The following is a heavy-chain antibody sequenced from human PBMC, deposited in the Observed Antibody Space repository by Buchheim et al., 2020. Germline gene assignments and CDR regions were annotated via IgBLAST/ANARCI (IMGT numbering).Heavy chain of an antibody. CDR2: ISAYNGNT. V-gene: IGHV1-18*04. CDR3: AIDREYYGSWSYYPRVYYYYYGMDV. CDR1: GYTFTSYG. D-gene: IGHD3-10*01. J-gene: IGHJ6*02. Sequence: QVQLVQSGAEVKKPGASVKVSCKASGYTFTSYGISWVRQAPGQGLEWMGWISAYNGNTNYAQKLQGRVTMTTDTSTSTAYMELRSLRSDDTAVDYWAIDREYYGSWSYYPRVYYYYYGMDVWGQGTT.